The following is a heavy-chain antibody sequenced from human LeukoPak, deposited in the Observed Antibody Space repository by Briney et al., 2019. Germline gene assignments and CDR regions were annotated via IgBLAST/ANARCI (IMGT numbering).Heavy chain of an antibody. CDR2: ISGYNDNT. Sequence: ASVKVSCKASGYTFTSYGISWVRQAPGQGLEWMGWISGYNDNTNYAQNLQGRVTMITDTSTSTAYMELRSLRSDDTAVYYCARGRYPHTSSWYGDAFDIWGQGTMVTVSS. D-gene: IGHD6-13*01. CDR1: GYTFTSYG. J-gene: IGHJ3*02. CDR3: ARGRYPHTSSWYGDAFDI. V-gene: IGHV1-18*01.